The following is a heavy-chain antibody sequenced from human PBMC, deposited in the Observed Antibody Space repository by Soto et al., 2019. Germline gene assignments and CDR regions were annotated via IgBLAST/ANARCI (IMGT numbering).Heavy chain of an antibody. CDR3: ARGRVAAAGTGYYYYGMDV. CDR2: IIPIFGTA. D-gene: IGHD6-13*01. CDR1: GGTFSSYA. V-gene: IGHV1-69*13. J-gene: IGHJ6*02. Sequence: SVKVSCKASGGTFSSYAISWVRQAPGQGLEWMGGIIPIFGTANYAQKFQGRVTITADESTSTAYMELSSLRSEDTAVYYCARGRVAAAGTGYYYYGMDVWGHGTPVTVS.